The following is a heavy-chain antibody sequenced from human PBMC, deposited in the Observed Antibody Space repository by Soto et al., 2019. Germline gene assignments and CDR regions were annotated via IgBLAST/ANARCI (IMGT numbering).Heavy chain of an antibody. CDR1: GFTLCNYD. J-gene: IGHJ4*02. Sequence: EVQLVESGGALVQPGGSLRLSCAASGFTLCNYDMHWVRQATGKGLEWVSAIGPAGDTYYPGSVKGRFTISRENAKNSLYLQMNSLRAGDTAVYYFARSRGADFDYWGQGTLVTLSS. V-gene: IGHV3-13*04. D-gene: IGHD3-10*01. CDR3: ARSRGADFDY. CDR2: IGPAGDT.